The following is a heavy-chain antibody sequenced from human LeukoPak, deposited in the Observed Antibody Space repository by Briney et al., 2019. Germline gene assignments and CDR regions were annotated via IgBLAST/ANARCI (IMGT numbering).Heavy chain of an antibody. J-gene: IGHJ4*02. CDR1: GFTFSSYG. CDR3: ARAFPYGYFDY. CDR2: INSDGSST. V-gene: IGHV3-74*01. Sequence: PGGSLRLSCAASGFTFSSYGMHWVRQAPGKGLVWVSRINSDGSSTSYADSVKGRFTISRDNAKNTLYLQMNSLRAEDTAVYYCARAFPYGYFDYWGQGTLVTVSS. D-gene: IGHD4-17*01.